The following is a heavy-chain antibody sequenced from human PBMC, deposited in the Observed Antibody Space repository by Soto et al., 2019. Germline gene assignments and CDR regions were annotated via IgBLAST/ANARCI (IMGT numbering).Heavy chain of an antibody. V-gene: IGHV3-48*01. CDR3: ARDQGYYDSSGYFDY. CDR2: ISSSGSII. Sequence: PGGSLRLSCAASGFTFSNFAMTWVRQAPGAGLEWVSYISSSGSIIYYADSVKGRFTISRDNARNSLYLQLNSLRAEDTAVYYCARDQGYYDSSGYFDYWGQGTLVAVSS. D-gene: IGHD3-22*01. J-gene: IGHJ4*02. CDR1: GFTFSNFA.